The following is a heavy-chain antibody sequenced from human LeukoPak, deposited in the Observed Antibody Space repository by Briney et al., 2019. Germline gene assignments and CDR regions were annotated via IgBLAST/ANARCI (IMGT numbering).Heavy chain of an antibody. CDR3: ARGPDGGSYYEVPFDY. D-gene: IGHD1-26*01. V-gene: IGHV1-69*05. CDR1: GGTFSSYA. J-gene: IGHJ4*02. CDR2: IIPIFGTA. Sequence: GSSVKVSCKAYGGTFSSYAISWVRQAPGQGLEWMGGIIPIFGTANYAQKFQGRVTITTDGSTSTAYMELSSLRSEDTAVYYCARGPDGGSYYEVPFDYWGQGTLVTVSS.